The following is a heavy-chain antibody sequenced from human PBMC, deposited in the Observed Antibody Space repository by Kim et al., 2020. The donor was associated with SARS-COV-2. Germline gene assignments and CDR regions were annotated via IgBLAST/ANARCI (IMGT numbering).Heavy chain of an antibody. J-gene: IGHJ6*02. CDR1: GFTFSSYG. CDR2: ISYDGSVE. CDR3: AKASSREQWLVKG. D-gene: IGHD6-19*01. Sequence: GGSLRLSCAASGFTFSSYGMHWVRQAPGKGLEWVTLISYDGSVEYYADSVKGRFTISRDNSKSTLYLQMDNLRAEETAVYYCAKASSREQWLVKGWGQGTTVTVSS. V-gene: IGHV3-30*18.